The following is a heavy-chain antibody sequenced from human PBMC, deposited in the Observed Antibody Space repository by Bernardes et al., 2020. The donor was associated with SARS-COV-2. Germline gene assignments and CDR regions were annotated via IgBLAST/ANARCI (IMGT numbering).Heavy chain of an antibody. CDR2: ISSGGVST. D-gene: IGHD3-10*01. Sequence: GGSLRLSCAASGFTFSSYAMSWVRQAPGKGLEWVSGISSGGVSTYYADSVKGRFTISRDNSENTLYLQMNSLRAEDTALYYCVKGRGGMDVWGQGTTVTVSS. V-gene: IGHV3-23*01. J-gene: IGHJ6*02. CDR3: VKGRGGMDV. CDR1: GFTFSSYA.